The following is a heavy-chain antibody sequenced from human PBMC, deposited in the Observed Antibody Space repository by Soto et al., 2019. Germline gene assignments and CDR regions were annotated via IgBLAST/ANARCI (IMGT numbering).Heavy chain of an antibody. CDR2: MNPKSGDT. J-gene: IGHJ4*02. CDR3: ARSTNDYGDRH. CDR1: GYTFTSYD. Sequence: QVQLVQSGAEVKKPGASVKVSCEASGYTFTSYDINWVRQATGQGLEWMGWMNPKSGDTGYAQRFQGRVTMTRNTSISTAYMELSSLRSDDTAVYYCARSTNDYGDRHWGQGPLVTVSS. D-gene: IGHD4-17*01. V-gene: IGHV1-8*01.